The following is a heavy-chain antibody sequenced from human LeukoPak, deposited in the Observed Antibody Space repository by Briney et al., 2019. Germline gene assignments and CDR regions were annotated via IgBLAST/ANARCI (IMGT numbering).Heavy chain of an antibody. CDR3: ARPKSSREIDY. CDR1: GFTFSSYA. Sequence: GGSLRLSCAASGFTFSSYAMHWVRQAPGKGLEWVAVISYDGTYKYYADSVKGRFNISRDNSKNTLFLQMNSLRAEDTAVYYCARPKSSREIDYWGQGTLVTVSS. D-gene: IGHD6-13*01. J-gene: IGHJ4*02. V-gene: IGHV3-30-3*01. CDR2: ISYDGTYK.